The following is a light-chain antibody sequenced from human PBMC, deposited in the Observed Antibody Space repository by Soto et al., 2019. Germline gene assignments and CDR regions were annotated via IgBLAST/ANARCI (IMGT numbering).Light chain of an antibody. CDR3: QQYGTWWT. J-gene: IGKJ1*01. V-gene: IGKV3-15*01. CDR2: GAS. Sequence: EIVMTQSPATLSVSPGERATLSCRASQSVSSNLAWYQQKTGQAPMLLIYGASTRATGIPARFSGSGSGTEFALTISSLQAEDFAVYYCQQYGTWWTFGQGNKVEIK. CDR1: QSVSSN.